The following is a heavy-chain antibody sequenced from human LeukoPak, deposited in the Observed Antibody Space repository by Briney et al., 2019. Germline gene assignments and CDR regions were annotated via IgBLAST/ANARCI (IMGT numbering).Heavy chain of an antibody. CDR1: GGSISSSSYY. V-gene: IGHV4-39*01. CDR3: ARLPITIFGVVIPDV. Sequence: KPSETLSLTCTVSGGSISSSSYYWGWIRQPPGKGLEWIGRIYYSGSTYSNPCLKSRVTISVDTSKNQFSLKLSSVTAADTAVYYCARLPITIFGVVIPDVWGKGTTVTVSS. D-gene: IGHD3-3*01. CDR2: IYYSGST. J-gene: IGHJ6*04.